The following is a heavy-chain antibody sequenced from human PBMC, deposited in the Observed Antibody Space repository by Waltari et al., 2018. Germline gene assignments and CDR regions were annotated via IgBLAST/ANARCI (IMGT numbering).Heavy chain of an antibody. CDR3: ARARPAAMGVGFYDY. CDR2: INAGNGNT. V-gene: IGHV1-3*03. D-gene: IGHD2-2*01. Sequence: QVQLVQSGAEVKKPGASVKVSCKASGYTFTSYAMHWVRQAPGQRLEWMGWINAGNGNTKYSQEFQGRVTITRDTFASTAYMELSSLRSEDMAVYYCARARPAAMGVGFYDYWGQGTLVTVSS. CDR1: GYTFTSYA. J-gene: IGHJ4*02.